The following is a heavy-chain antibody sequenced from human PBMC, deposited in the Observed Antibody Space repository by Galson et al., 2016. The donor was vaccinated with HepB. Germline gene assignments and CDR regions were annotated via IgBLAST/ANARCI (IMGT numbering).Heavy chain of an antibody. CDR1: GGSISSYY. V-gene: IGHV4-59*01. Sequence: LTCSVSGGSISSYYWSWIRQPPGKGLEWIGYIYYSGSTNYNPSLKSRVTISVDTSKNQFSLKLTSVTAADTAVYYCARWGAGGSHNPFDSWGQGTLVTVSS. CDR2: IYYSGST. D-gene: IGHD1-14*01. J-gene: IGHJ4*02. CDR3: ARWGAGGSHNPFDS.